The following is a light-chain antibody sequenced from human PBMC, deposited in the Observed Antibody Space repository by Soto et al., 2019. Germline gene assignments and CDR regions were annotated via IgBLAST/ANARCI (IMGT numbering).Light chain of an antibody. Sequence: EIVMTQSPATLSVSPGDRATVSCGASQSVTSNLARYQQKPGQAPRLLIYGASTRATGIPARFSGSGSGTELTLTISSLQSEDFAVYYCQQYNNWPITFGQGTRLEI. V-gene: IGKV3-15*01. CDR1: QSVTSN. CDR2: GAS. CDR3: QQYNNWPIT. J-gene: IGKJ5*01.